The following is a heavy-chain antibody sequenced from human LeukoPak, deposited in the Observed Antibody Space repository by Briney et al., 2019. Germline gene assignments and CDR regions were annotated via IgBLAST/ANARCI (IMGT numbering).Heavy chain of an antibody. CDR3: ARADCSSSTCYLRRSWFDP. J-gene: IGHJ5*02. V-gene: IGHV3-21*01. Sequence: GGSLRLFCAASGFTLSNYDMNWVRQAPGKGLEWVSSISTSRLYIYYKDSGGGRFTISRDYAKNSLYLEMNSLRAEDTAVYYCARADCSSSTCYLRRSWFDPWGQGTLVTVSS. CDR1: GFTLSNYD. CDR2: ISTSRLYI. D-gene: IGHD2-2*01.